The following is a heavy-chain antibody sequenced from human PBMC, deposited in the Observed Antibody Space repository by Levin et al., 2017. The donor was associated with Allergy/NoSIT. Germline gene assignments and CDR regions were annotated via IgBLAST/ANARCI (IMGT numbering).Heavy chain of an antibody. CDR3: ARRAATGTTRDYFDY. CDR2: IYPDDSDT. Sequence: KAGGSLRLSCKGSGYSFTSYWIGWVRQMPGKGLEWMGIIYPDDSDTRYSPSFQGQVTISADKSISTAYLQWSSLKASDTAMYYCARRAATGTTRDYFDYWGQGALVTVSS. D-gene: IGHD1-7*01. V-gene: IGHV5-51*01. J-gene: IGHJ4*02. CDR1: GYSFTSYW.